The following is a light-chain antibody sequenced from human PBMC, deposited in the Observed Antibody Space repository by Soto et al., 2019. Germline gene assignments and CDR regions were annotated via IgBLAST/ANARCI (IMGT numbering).Light chain of an antibody. CDR2: KAS. V-gene: IGKV1-5*03. J-gene: IGKJ1*01. CDR3: QQYNNYWT. CDR1: QSISSR. Sequence: DIQMTQSPSTLSASVGDRVTITCRASQSISSRLAWYQQKPGEAPKLLIYKASSLESGVPSRFSGSEFGTEFTLTSSSLQPDEFATYYSQQYNNYWTFGQGTKVEIK.